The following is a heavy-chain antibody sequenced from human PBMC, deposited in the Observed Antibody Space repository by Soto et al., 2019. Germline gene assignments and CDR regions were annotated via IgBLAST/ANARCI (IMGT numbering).Heavy chain of an antibody. CDR1: GYTFTDYG. V-gene: IGHV1-18*04. CDR2: ISAYKGNT. D-gene: IGHD3-16*01. CDR3: ARGGWHTFFDY. Sequence: QVHLVQSGAEVKKPGASVKVSCKSSGYTFTDYGFSWVRQAPGQGLEWLGWISAYKGNTNYGQKLQGRVTMTADTSTSTVYMELRSLRSDDTAVYYCARGGWHTFFDYWGQGTLVTVSS. J-gene: IGHJ4*02.